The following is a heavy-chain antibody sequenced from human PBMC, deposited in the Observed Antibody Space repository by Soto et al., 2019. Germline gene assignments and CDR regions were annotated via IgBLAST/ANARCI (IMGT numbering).Heavy chain of an antibody. CDR3: ARGSRVKIPAASGRDYYYHGLDV. J-gene: IGHJ6*02. Sequence: QVQLQQWGAGLLKPSETLSLTCAVYGGSFSGYYWSWIRQPPGKGLEWIGEINHRGSTNYNPSLTRRVTISVDTSKNQFSLKLNSVPAADTAVYYCARGSRVKIPAASGRDYYYHGLDVWGQGTAVTVSS. D-gene: IGHD6-25*01. V-gene: IGHV4-34*01. CDR1: GGSFSGYY. CDR2: INHRGST.